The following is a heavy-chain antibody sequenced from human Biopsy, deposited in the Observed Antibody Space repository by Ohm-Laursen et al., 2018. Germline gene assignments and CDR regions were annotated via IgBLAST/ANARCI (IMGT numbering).Heavy chain of an antibody. CDR3: AKRGVERGRPLAH. CDR1: GGTFSSFG. D-gene: IGHD1-1*01. J-gene: IGHJ4*02. CDR2: INSMFGTT. Sequence: SSVKVSCKPSGGTFSSFGISWVRQAPGQGLEWMGEINSMFGTTNYAQTFQGRVTITADESTSTAYMEVSSLRSEDTAVYYCAKRGVERGRPLAHWGQGTLVTVSS. V-gene: IGHV1-69*01.